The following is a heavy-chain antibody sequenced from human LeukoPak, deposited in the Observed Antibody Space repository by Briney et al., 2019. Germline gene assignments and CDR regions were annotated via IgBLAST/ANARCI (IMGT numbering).Heavy chain of an antibody. CDR2: IYHSGST. CDR1: GGSISSGGYS. V-gene: IGHV4-30-2*01. J-gene: IGHJ4*02. Sequence: SETLSLTCAVSGGSISSGGYSWSWIRQPPGKGLEWIGYIYHSGSTYYNPSLKSRVTISVGRSKNQFSLKLSSVTAADTAVYYCASGYSYGYDYWGQGTLVTVSS. CDR3: ASGYSYGYDY. D-gene: IGHD5-18*01.